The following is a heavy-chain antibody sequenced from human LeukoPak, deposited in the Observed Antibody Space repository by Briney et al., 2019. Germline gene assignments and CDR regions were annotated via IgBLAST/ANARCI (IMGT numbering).Heavy chain of an antibody. D-gene: IGHD3-10*01. J-gene: IGHJ3*02. V-gene: IGHV4-59*01. Sequence: WIGYIYYSGSTNYNPSLKSRVTISVDTSKNQFSLKLSSVTAADTAVYYCARDDTGQDAFDIWGQGTMVTVSS. CDR2: IYYSGST. CDR3: ARDDTGQDAFDI.